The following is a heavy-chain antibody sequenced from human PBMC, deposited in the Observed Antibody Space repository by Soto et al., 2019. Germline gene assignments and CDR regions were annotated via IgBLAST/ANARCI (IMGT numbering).Heavy chain of an antibody. CDR3: ARGEVCYYGMDV. Sequence: QVQLVQSGAEVKKPGSSVKVSCKASGGTFRSYAISWVRQAPGQGLEWMGGIIPIFGTPIYAQKFQGRVTITADKSASTAYMELSRLRSEDTAVYYCARGEVCYYGMDVWGQGTTVTVSS. CDR1: GGTFRSYA. CDR2: IIPIFGTP. V-gene: IGHV1-69*06. J-gene: IGHJ6*02.